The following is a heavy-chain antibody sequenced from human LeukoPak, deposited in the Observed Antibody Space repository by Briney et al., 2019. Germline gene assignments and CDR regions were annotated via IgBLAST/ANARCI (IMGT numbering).Heavy chain of an antibody. V-gene: IGHV5-51*01. Sequence: GESLKISCKGSGNSFTSYWIGWVRQMPGKGLEWMGVIYPGDSDTRYSPSFQGQVTISADKSITTAFLHWDSLKASDTAMYYCARATHESGWRGIDYWGQGTLVTVSS. CDR2: IYPGDSDT. CDR1: GNSFTSYW. J-gene: IGHJ4*02. CDR3: ARATHESGWRGIDY. D-gene: IGHD6-19*01.